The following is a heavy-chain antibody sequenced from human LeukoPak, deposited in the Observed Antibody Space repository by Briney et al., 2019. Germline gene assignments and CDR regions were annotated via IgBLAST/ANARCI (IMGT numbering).Heavy chain of an antibody. D-gene: IGHD6-13*01. CDR1: GFTFSSHA. J-gene: IGHJ4*02. CDR2: ISGSGGST. Sequence: GGSLRLSCAASGFTFSSHAMSWVRQAPGKGLEWVSAISGSGGSTYYADSVKGRFTISRDSSKNTLYLQMNSLRPEDTAVYYCTREWGAAADYWGQGTLVTVSS. CDR3: TREWGAAADY. V-gene: IGHV3-23*01.